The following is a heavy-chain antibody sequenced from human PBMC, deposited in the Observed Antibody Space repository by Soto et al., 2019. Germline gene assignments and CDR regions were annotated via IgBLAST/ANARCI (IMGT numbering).Heavy chain of an antibody. CDR1: GFSFSLYA. V-gene: IGHV3-23*01. J-gene: IGHJ4*02. CDR3: ANRDGAVAAGIDY. D-gene: IGHD6-13*01. CDR2: ISGTGST. Sequence: EVQLLESGGGLVQPGESLRLSCAASGFSFSLYAMTWVRQAPGKGLEWVSTISGTGSTYYADSVKGRFTISRDNSKATVYLQMNNLRAEDTAVYYCANRDGAVAAGIDYWGQGNLFTVSS.